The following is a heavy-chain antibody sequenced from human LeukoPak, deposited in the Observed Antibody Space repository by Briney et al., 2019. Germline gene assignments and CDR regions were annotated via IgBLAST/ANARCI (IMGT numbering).Heavy chain of an antibody. V-gene: IGHV4-59*01. J-gene: IGHJ4*02. CDR1: GGSISSYY. D-gene: IGHD6-19*01. Sequence: SETLSLTCTVSGGSISSYYWSWIRQPPGKGLEWIGYIYYSGSTNYNPSLKSRVTISVDTSKNQFSLKVSSVTAADTAVYYCARSSGAVAGANIDYWGQGTLVTVSS. CDR3: ARSSGAVAGANIDY. CDR2: IYYSGST.